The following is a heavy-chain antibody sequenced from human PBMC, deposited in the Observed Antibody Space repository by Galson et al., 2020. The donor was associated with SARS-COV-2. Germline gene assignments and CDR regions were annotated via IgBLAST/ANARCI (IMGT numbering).Heavy chain of an antibody. CDR1: GFTFSDYY. J-gene: IGHJ4*02. CDR2: ISSSGSTI. CDR3: ARAPRGYDILTGYYFPYYFDY. D-gene: IGHD3-9*01. Sequence: NSGGSLRLSCAASGFTFSDYYMSWIRQAPGKGLEWVSYISSSGSTIYYADSVKGRFTISRDNAKNSLYLQMNSLRAEDTAVYYCARAPRGYDILTGYYFPYYFDYWGQGALVTVSS. V-gene: IGHV3-11*01.